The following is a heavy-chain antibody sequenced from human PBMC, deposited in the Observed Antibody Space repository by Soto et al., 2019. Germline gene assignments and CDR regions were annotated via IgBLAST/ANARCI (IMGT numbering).Heavy chain of an antibody. CDR2: ISGSGGST. J-gene: IGHJ4*02. CDR3: AKGRQQIPAFDY. Sequence: GLFLRLSCAASGFTFSSYAMSWVRQAPGKGLEWVSAISGSGGSTYYADSVKGRFTISRDNSKNTLYLQMNSLRAEDTAVYYCAKGRQQIPAFDYWGQGNLVTVSS. V-gene: IGHV3-23*01. CDR1: GFTFSSYA. D-gene: IGHD6-13*01.